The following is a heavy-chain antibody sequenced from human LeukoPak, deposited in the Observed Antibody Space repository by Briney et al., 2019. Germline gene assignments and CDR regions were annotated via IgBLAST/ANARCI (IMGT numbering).Heavy chain of an antibody. J-gene: IGHJ3*02. CDR3: AGGALLEPFDI. Sequence: PGGSLRLSCAASGFTFSSYWMSWVRQAPGKGLEWVANIKQDGSEKYYVDSVKGRFTISRDNSKNTLYVQMNSLRAEDTAVYYCAGGALLEPFDIWGQGTMVTVSS. V-gene: IGHV3-7*04. CDR1: GFTFSSYW. CDR2: IKQDGSEK. D-gene: IGHD1-1*01.